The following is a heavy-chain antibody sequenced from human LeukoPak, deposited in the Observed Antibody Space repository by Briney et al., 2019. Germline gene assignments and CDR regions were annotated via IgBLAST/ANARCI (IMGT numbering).Heavy chain of an antibody. CDR3: AGRKGYCSTTVCWGNYFDP. V-gene: IGHV4-34*01. CDR1: GGSFSDYS. CDR2: INHSGST. J-gene: IGHJ5*02. Sequence: SETLSLTCAVYGGSFSDYSWSWIRQPPGKGLEWIGEINHSGSTNYNPSLRSRVTISVDTSKDQFSLTLDSVTAADTAVYHCAGRKGYCSTTVCWGNYFDPWAQGTLVTVPS. D-gene: IGHD2-2*01.